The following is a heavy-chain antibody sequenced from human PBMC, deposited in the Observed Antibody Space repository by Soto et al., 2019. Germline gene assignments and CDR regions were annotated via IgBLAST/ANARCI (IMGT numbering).Heavy chain of an antibody. CDR2: IYYSGST. J-gene: IGHJ5*02. CDR1: GASITTGTYY. Sequence: SETLSLTCTVSGASITTGTYYWGWIRQPPGKGLEWLASIYYSGSTYYNPSLRSRVAISVDTSKTQLSLKLSSVTAADTAVYYCARVPDRWGQGTLVTVSS. V-gene: IGHV4-39*07. D-gene: IGHD2-2*01. CDR3: ARVPDR.